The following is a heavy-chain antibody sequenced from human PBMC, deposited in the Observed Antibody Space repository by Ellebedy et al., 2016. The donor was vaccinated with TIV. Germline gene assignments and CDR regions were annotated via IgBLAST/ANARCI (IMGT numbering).Heavy chain of an antibody. CDR1: SGSISTSSYY. CDR2: IHYTGTT. Sequence: SETLSLTCIVSSGSISTSSYYWGWIRQPPGTGLEWIGSIHYTGTTYYNPSLKSRVTVSVDTSKNQFSLKLSSVTAADTAVYYCASRAGATTVTTAGDYWGQGTLVTVSS. D-gene: IGHD4-17*01. V-gene: IGHV4-39*07. CDR3: ASRAGATTVTTAGDY. J-gene: IGHJ4*02.